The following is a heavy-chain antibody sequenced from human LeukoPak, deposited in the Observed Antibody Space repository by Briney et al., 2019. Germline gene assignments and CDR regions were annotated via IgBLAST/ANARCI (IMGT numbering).Heavy chain of an antibody. J-gene: IGHJ4*02. CDR1: GFSFSSYA. CDR2: FSGSGFT. D-gene: IGHD6-6*01. CDR3: ARGLYSSSP. Sequence: QPGGSLLLSCAASGFSFSSYAMSWVRQAAGKGLEWVSAFSGSGFTYYADSVKGRFTISRDNSKNTLYLQMISLRAEDTAVYYCARGLYSSSPWGQGTLVTVSS. V-gene: IGHV3-23*01.